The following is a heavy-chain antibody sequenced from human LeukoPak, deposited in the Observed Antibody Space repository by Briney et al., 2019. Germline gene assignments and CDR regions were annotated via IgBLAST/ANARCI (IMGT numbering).Heavy chain of an antibody. CDR3: ARSFLGDWYFDL. CDR2: IYYSGST. V-gene: IGHV4-59*01. CDR1: GGSISSSY. Sequence: PSETLSLTCTVSGGSISSSYWSWTRQPPGMGLEWIGCIYYSGSTNYNPSLKGRVTISVDTSKDQFSLRLTSVSAADTAVYYCARSFLGDWYFDLWGRGTLVTVSS. J-gene: IGHJ2*01. D-gene: IGHD1-26*01.